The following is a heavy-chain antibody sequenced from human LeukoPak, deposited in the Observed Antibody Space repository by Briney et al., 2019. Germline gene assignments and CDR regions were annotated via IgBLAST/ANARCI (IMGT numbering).Heavy chain of an antibody. CDR1: GASVSNYY. CDR3: ARQPIGPYYFDY. V-gene: IGHV4-4*07. D-gene: IGHD1-14*01. Sequence: KPSETLSRTCTASGASVSNYYWSWIRQPAGKGLEWIGRIYNGGSANYNPSLQSRISMSVDTSKNQFSLRLKSVTAADTAVYYCARQPIGPYYFDYWGQGTLVTVSS. CDR2: IYNGGSA. J-gene: IGHJ4*02.